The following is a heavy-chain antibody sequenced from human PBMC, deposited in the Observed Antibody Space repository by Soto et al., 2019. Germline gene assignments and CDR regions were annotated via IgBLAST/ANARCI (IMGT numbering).Heavy chain of an antibody. CDR1: GFTFTHYA. CDR2: IGGGSGST. CDR3: ATMMYSTSWYYFVS. D-gene: IGHD6-13*01. V-gene: IGHV3-23*01. J-gene: IGHJ4*02. Sequence: EVQLLESGGGFVQPGGSLRLSCAASGFTFTHYALSWVRQAPGKGLEWVSTIGGGSGSTSYADSVQGRFSISRENSKNTLYLQMSSLRAEDTALYYCATMMYSTSWYYFVSWGQGTQVTVSS.